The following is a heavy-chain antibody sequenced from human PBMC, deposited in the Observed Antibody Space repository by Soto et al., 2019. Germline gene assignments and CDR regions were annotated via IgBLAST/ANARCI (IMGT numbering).Heavy chain of an antibody. J-gene: IGHJ4*02. V-gene: IGHV4-34*01. CDR3: ARVAGSYYYFDY. Sequence: PSETLSLTCAVYGGSFSGYYWSWIRQPPGKGLEWIGEINHSGSTNYNPSLKSRVTISVDTSKNQFSLKLSSVTAADTAVYYCARVAGSYYYFDYWGQGTLVTVS. CDR1: GGSFSGYY. D-gene: IGHD1-26*01. CDR2: INHSGST.